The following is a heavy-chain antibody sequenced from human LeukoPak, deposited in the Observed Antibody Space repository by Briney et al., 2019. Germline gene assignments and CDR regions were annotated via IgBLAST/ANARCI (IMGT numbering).Heavy chain of an antibody. J-gene: IGHJ6*02. CDR2: INWNGGST. V-gene: IGHV3-20*01. CDR3: ARAVGTFPYYYYYYGMDV. CDR1: GFTFDDYG. D-gene: IGHD3-16*01. Sequence: GGSLRLSCAAPGFTFDDYGMSWVRQAPGKGLEWVSGINWNGGSTGYADSVKGRFTISRDNAKNSLYLQMNSLRAEDTALYHCARAVGTFPYYYYYYGMDVWGQGTTVTVSS.